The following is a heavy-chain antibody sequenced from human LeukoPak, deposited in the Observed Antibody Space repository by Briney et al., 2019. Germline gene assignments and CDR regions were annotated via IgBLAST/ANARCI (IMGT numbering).Heavy chain of an antibody. D-gene: IGHD4-17*01. V-gene: IGHV4-59*08. CDR2: IYYSGST. CDR3: ARLKGPSYGDYPDY. J-gene: IGHJ4*02. CDR1: GGSISSYY. Sequence: SETLSLTCTVSGGSISSYYWSWIRQPPGKGLEWIGYIYYSGSTNYNPSLKSRVTISVDTSKNQFSLKLSSVTAADTAVYYCARLKGPSYGDYPDYWGQGTLVTVSS.